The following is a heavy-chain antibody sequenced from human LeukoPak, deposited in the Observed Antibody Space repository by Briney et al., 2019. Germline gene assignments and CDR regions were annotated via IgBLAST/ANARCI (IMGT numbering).Heavy chain of an antibody. CDR3: ARDQGIFDY. CDR1: GFTFSNYA. CDR2: ISYDGSNK. J-gene: IGHJ4*02. Sequence: PGRSLRLSCAASGFTFSNYAMHWVRQAPGKGLEWVAAISYDGSNKYYADSVKGRFTISRDNAKNSLYLQMNSLRDEDSAVYYCARDQGIFDYWGQGTLVTVSS. V-gene: IGHV3-30-3*01.